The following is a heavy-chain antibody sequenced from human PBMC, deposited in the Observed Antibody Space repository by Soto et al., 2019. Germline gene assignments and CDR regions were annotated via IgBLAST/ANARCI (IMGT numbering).Heavy chain of an antibody. CDR2: INHSGST. Sequence: SETLSLTCSVYGGSFSDYYWSWIRQPPGKGLEWIGEINHSGSTNYNPSLKSRGTISVHTSKNQFSLKLSSVTAADTAVYYCARARKGSGADYYYHYGMDVWGKGTTVTVAS. V-gene: IGHV4-34*01. CDR1: GGSFSDYY. D-gene: IGHD3-3*01. CDR3: ARARKGSGADYYYHYGMDV. J-gene: IGHJ6*04.